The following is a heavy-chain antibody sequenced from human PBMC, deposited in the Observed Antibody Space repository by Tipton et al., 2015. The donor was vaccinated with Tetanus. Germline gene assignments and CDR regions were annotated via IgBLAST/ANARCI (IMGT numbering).Heavy chain of an antibody. V-gene: IGHV4-59*03. D-gene: IGHD5-24*01. CDR1: GDSITSFY. J-gene: IGHJ3*01. CDR2: ISHSGSS. Sequence: TLSLTCTVSGDSITSFYWSWIRQPPGKGLEWIGEISHSGSSSYSPSLKSRVTISVDTSKNQFSLRLRSVAAADTAVYYCARGGRDAYNNPLGAFDVWGRGTTVTVSS. CDR3: ARGGRDAYNNPLGAFDV.